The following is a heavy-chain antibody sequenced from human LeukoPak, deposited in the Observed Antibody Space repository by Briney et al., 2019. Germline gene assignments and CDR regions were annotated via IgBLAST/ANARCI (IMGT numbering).Heavy chain of an antibody. CDR2: LSGGGDLT. V-gene: IGHV3-23*01. Sequence: GGSLGLSCAASGFTFSSYGMSWVRQAPGRGLEWVSALSGGGDLTYYADSVKGRFTISRDNSKNTLYLQMNSLRAEDTAVYYCAKIGSPGKWYFDYWGQGALVTVSS. CDR3: AKIGSPGKWYFDY. D-gene: IGHD3-10*01. CDR1: GFTFSSYG. J-gene: IGHJ4*02.